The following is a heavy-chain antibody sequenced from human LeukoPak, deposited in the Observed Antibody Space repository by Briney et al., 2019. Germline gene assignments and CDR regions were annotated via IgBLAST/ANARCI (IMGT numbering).Heavy chain of an antibody. CDR2: TYYRSKWYS. CDR1: GDSVSRNSAA. CDR3: TRGISGRWFGESLSENHHYGMDV. V-gene: IGHV6-1*01. J-gene: IGHJ6*02. D-gene: IGHD3-10*01. Sequence: SQTLSLTCAISGDSVSRNSAAWPWIRQSPSRGLEWLGRTYYRSKWYSDYAKSLKSRISINSDTSKNQFSLQLSSVTPEDTAVYYCTRGISGRWFGESLSENHHYGMDVWGQGTTVIVSS.